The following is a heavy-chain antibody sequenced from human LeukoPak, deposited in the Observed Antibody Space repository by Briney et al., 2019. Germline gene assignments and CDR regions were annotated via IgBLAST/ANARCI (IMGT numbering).Heavy chain of an antibody. CDR1: GGSISSSNW. V-gene: IGHV4-4*02. CDR3: ARLARYWGSRDAFDI. D-gene: IGHD7-27*01. J-gene: IGHJ3*02. CDR2: IYHSGST. Sequence: PSETLSLTCTVSGGSISSSNWWSWVRQPPGRGLEWIGEIYHSGSTNYNPSLKSRVTISIDTSKNQFSLKLSSVTAADTAVYYCARLARYWGSRDAFDIWGQGKTVTVSS.